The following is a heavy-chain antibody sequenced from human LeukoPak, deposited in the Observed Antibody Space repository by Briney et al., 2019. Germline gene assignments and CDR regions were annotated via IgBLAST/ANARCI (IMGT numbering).Heavy chain of an antibody. J-gene: IGHJ5*02. V-gene: IGHV3-7*01. CDR2: IKPDGSAT. Sequence: QPGGSLRLSCAASGFSFSNFWMSWVRQAPGKGLEWVANIKPDGSATNYVDSVKGRFTISRDNAKNSLDLQMNSLRAEDTAVYYCARGGGPSSWGQGTLVTVSS. CDR3: ARGGGPSS. D-gene: IGHD5-12*01. CDR1: GFSFSNFW.